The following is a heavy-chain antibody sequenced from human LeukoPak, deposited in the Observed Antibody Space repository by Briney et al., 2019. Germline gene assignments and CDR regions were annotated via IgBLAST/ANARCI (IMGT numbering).Heavy chain of an antibody. CDR2: INHSGST. CDR1: GGSLSGYY. CDR3: ARGRSIGDSSSWYFAFDI. V-gene: IGHV4-34*01. J-gene: IGHJ3*02. D-gene: IGHD6-13*01. Sequence: KPSETLSLTCAVYGGSLSGYYWSWIRQPPGKGLEWIGEINHSGSTNYNPSLKSRVTISVDTSKNQFSLKLSSVTAADTAVYYCARGRSIGDSSSWYFAFDIWGHGTMVTVSS.